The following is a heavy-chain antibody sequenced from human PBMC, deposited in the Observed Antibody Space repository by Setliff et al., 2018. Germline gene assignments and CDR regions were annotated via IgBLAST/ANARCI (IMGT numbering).Heavy chain of an antibody. CDR1: GYSFTTYY. V-gene: IGHV1-46*01. CDR3: VIPFCAGATCPPS. J-gene: IGHJ4*02. CDR2: INTGGGSS. D-gene: IGHD2-21*01. Sequence: ASVKVSCKASGYSFTTYYMHWVHQAPGQGLEWMGTINTGGGSSSYTEKFQGRVTMTRDTSIKTAYLEVNGLTSDDTAVYYCVIPFCAGATCPPSWGQGTQVTVSS.